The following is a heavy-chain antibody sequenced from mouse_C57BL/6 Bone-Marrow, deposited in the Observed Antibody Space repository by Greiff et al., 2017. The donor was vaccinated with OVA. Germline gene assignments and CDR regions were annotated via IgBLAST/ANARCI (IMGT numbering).Heavy chain of an antibody. Sequence: EVKVEESGGGLVKPGGSLKLSCAASGFTFSDYGMHWVRQAPEKGLEWVAYISSGSSTIYYADTVKGRFTISRDNAKNTLFLQMTSLRSEDTAMYYCARRTGTDYYAMDYWGQGTSVTVSS. J-gene: IGHJ4*01. V-gene: IGHV5-17*01. CDR3: ARRTGTDYYAMDY. CDR1: GFTFSDYG. D-gene: IGHD4-1*01. CDR2: ISSGSSTI.